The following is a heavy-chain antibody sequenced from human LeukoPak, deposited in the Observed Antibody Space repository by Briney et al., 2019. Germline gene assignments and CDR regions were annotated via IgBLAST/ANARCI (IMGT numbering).Heavy chain of an antibody. CDR2: IYYSGST. D-gene: IGHD2-2*01. CDR1: GGSISSGGYY. CDR3: AREMAGTSRNYFDY. J-gene: IGHJ4*02. V-gene: IGHV4-31*03. Sequence: SETLSPTCTVSGGSISSGGYYWSWIRQHPGKGLEWIGFIYYSGSTYYNPSLKSRVTISVDTSKNQFSLKLSSVTAADTAVYYCAREMAGTSRNYFDYWGQGTLVTVSS.